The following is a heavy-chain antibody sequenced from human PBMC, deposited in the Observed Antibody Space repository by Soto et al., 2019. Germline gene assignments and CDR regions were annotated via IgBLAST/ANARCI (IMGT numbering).Heavy chain of an antibody. J-gene: IGHJ3*02. D-gene: IGHD4-17*01. CDR2: IYYSGST. CDR3: ARGRRDYGDYVDAFDI. Sequence: SETLSLTCTVSGGSISSYYWSWIRQPPGKGLEWIGYIYYSGSTNYNPSLKSRVTISVDTSKNQFSLKLSSVTAADTAVYYCARGRRDYGDYVDAFDIWGQGTMVTVSS. CDR1: GGSISSYY. V-gene: IGHV4-59*01.